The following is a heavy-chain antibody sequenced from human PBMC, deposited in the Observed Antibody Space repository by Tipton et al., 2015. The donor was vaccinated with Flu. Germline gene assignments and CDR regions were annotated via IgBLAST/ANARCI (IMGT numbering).Heavy chain of an antibody. J-gene: IGHJ6*03. D-gene: IGHD5-18*01. CDR3: ARGWEYSYGMGYYYYMDV. CDR2: ISSSSSYI. V-gene: IGHV3-21*01. Sequence: SLRLSCAASGFTFSSYSMNWVRQAPGKGLEWVSSISSSSSYIYYADSVKGRFTISRDNAKNSLYLQMNSLRAEDTAVYYCARGWEYSYGMGYYYYMDVWGKGTTVTVSS. CDR1: GFTFSSYS.